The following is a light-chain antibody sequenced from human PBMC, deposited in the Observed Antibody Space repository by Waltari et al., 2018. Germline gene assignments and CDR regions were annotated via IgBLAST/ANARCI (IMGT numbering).Light chain of an antibody. Sequence: QSVLTQPPSASGTPGQPVTISCSGRSSNIGSNPVNWSQQLPGTAPKLLIYSNIQRPSGVPDRISGSKSGTSASLAISGLQSEDEGDYYCAAWDDSLNGLYVFGTGTKVTVL. CDR3: AAWDDSLNGLYV. V-gene: IGLV1-44*01. J-gene: IGLJ1*01. CDR1: SSNIGSNP. CDR2: SNI.